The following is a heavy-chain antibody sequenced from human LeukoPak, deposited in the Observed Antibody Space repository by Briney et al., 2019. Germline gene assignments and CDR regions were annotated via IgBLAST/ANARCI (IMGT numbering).Heavy chain of an antibody. CDR1: GFTFSSYS. CDR2: ISSSSSYI. V-gene: IGHV3-21*04. J-gene: IGHJ4*02. Sequence: TGGSLRLSCATSGFTFSSYSMNWVRQAPGKGLEWVSSISSSSSYIYYADSVKGRFTISRDNTKNTLYLQMNSLRAEDTAVYYCAKTRPLDSSSWSHGDYWGQGTLVTVSS. D-gene: IGHD6-13*01. CDR3: AKTRPLDSSSWSHGDY.